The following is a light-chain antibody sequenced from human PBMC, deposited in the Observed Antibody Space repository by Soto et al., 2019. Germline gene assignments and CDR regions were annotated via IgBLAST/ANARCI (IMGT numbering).Light chain of an antibody. CDR1: SSNIGAGYD. V-gene: IGLV1-40*01. CDR3: QSYDSSHVV. CDR2: ANI. Sequence: SVLTQPPSVSGAPGQRVTISCTGSSSNIGAGYDVHWYQQLPGTAPKLLIYANINRPSGVPDRFSGSKSDTSASLAITGLQPEDEADYYCQSYDSSHVVFGGGTQLTVL. J-gene: IGLJ2*01.